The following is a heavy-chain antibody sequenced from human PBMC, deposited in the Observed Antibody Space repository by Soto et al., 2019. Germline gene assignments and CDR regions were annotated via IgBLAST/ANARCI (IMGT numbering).Heavy chain of an antibody. D-gene: IGHD3-3*01. V-gene: IGHV4-31*03. CDR1: GGSISSGGYY. Sequence: QVQLQESGPGLVKPSQTLSLTCTVSGGSISSGGYYWSWIRQHPGKGLEWIGYIYYSGSTYYNPSLQCRVTISVDTSKNQFSLKLGSVTAADTAVYYCARQPKHYYDFWSGNPYGMDVWGQGTTVTVSS. CDR3: ARQPKHYYDFWSGNPYGMDV. CDR2: IYYSGST. J-gene: IGHJ6*02.